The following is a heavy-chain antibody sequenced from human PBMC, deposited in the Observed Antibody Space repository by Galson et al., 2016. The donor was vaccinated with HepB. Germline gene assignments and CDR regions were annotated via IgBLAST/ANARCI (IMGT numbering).Heavy chain of an antibody. V-gene: IGHV3-48*02. D-gene: IGHD3-22*01. CDR3: VRLERGVAVGGYFRGWYFDL. CDR2: VTDSATTI. J-gene: IGHJ2*01. Sequence: SLRLSCAASGFTFKNYNMNWVRQAPGKGPEWVAYVTDSATTIYYADSVRGRFIIPRDNANSSLYLQMNSLRDEETALYYCVRLERGVAVGGYFRGWYFDLWGRGTLVTVSS. CDR1: GFTFKNYN.